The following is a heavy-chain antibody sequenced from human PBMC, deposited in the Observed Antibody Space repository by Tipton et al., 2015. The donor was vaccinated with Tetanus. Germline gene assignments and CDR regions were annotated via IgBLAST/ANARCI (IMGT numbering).Heavy chain of an antibody. CDR1: GGSISSGDYS. D-gene: IGHD3-10*01. CDR2: IYDSGTT. J-gene: IGHJ6*02. V-gene: IGHV4-30-2*01. Sequence: LSLTCAVSGGSISSGDYSWSWIRPPPGKGLEWIGYIYDSGTTYYNPSLKSRVTISEDRSKNQISLSLRSVTAADTAVYYCARVKGTYNHYGLDVWGQGTTVTVAS. CDR3: ARVKGTYNHYGLDV.